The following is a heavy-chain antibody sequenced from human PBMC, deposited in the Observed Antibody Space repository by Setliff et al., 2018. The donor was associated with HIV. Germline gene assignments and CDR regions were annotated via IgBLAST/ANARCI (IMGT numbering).Heavy chain of an antibody. CDR1: GYIFTAHY. V-gene: IGHV1-2*02. D-gene: IGHD6-6*01. CDR3: ARGTDFPYTSASNF. Sequence: GASVKVSCKTSGYIFTAHYIHWVRQAPGQGLEWVGFLNPNSGNTKYSQKFQGRVTMTGDTSTTTAFLELNSLTSDDTAVYYCARGTDFPYTSASNFWGQGTVVTVSS. J-gene: IGHJ4*02. CDR2: LNPNSGNT.